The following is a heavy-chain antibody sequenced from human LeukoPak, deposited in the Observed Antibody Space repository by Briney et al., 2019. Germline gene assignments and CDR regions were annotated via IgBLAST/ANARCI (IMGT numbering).Heavy chain of an antibody. CDR1: GFTFSNAW. V-gene: IGHV3-15*01. Sequence: GGSLRLSCAASGFTFSNAWMSWVRQAPGKGLERVGRIRSTTDGGTTDYAAPVKGRFTVSRDDSINTLYLELNSLKTEDTAVYYCSTLRMPKGGGLRLYFYDYWGQGALVTVSS. J-gene: IGHJ4*02. D-gene: IGHD3-16*01. CDR3: STLRMPKGGGLRLYFYDY. CDR2: IRSTTDGGTT.